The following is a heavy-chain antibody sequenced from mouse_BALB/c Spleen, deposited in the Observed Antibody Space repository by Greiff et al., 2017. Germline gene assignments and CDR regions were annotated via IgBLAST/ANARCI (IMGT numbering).Heavy chain of an antibody. V-gene: IGHV1-26*01. CDR3: ARRITAEDYAMDY. CDR2: INPYNGAT. CDR1: GYSFTGYY. J-gene: IGHJ4*01. D-gene: IGHD1-1*01. Sequence: VQLQQSGPELVKPGASVKISCKASGYSFTGYYMHWVKQSHVKSLEWIGRINPYNGATSYNQNFKDKASLTVDKSSSTAYMELHSLTSEDSAVYYCARRITAEDYAMDYWGQGTSVTVSS.